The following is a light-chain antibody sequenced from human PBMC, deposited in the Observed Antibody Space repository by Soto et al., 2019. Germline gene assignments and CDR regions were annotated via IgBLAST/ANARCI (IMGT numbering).Light chain of an antibody. CDR2: GAS. J-gene: IGKJ1*01. V-gene: IGKV3-15*01. Sequence: EIVMTQSPATLSVSPGERATLSCRASQSVSSNLAWYQQKPGQAPRLLIYGASTRATGIPARFSGSGSGTEFTLTISSLQSEDFAVYNCQQYNKWPWTFGQGTKVDTK. CDR3: QQYNKWPWT. CDR1: QSVSSN.